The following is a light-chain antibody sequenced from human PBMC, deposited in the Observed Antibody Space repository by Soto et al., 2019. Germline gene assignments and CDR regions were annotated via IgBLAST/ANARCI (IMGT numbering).Light chain of an antibody. J-gene: IGLJ1*01. Sequence: QSALTQPPYVSGSPGQSVAISCTGTSSDVGKYDRVSWYQQPPGTAPKLIIYEVTNRPSGVPARFSGSKSGNTASLTISGLQAEDEADYYCSSYTSTSRYVFGAGTKVTV. V-gene: IGLV2-18*02. CDR3: SSYTSTSRYV. CDR1: SSDVGKYDR. CDR2: EVT.